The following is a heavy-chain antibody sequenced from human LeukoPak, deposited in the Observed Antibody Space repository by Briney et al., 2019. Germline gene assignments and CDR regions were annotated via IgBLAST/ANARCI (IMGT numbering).Heavy chain of an antibody. V-gene: IGHV3-9*01. CDR1: GFTFDNYA. D-gene: IGHD6-19*01. CDR3: AKVRGTYSSGYFFDY. CDR2: ISWNSGYI. J-gene: IGHJ4*02. Sequence: PGRSLRLSCAASGFTFDNYAMHWVRQAPGKGLEWLSIISWNSGYIGYADPVKGRFTISRDNAKKSLDLQMNSLRAEDTAFYYCAKVRGTYSSGYFFDYWGQGTLVTVPS.